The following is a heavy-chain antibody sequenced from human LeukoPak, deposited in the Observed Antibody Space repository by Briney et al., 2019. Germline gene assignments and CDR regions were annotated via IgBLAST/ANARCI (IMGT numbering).Heavy chain of an antibody. CDR2: ISGSGGST. CDR3: ARHTFARPFDS. V-gene: IGHV3-23*01. Sequence: PGGSLRLSCAASGFTFSSYAMSWVRQAPGKGLEWGSAISGSGGSTYYADSVKGRFTISRDNSKNTLYLQMNNLKAKDTAINYCARHTFARPFDSWGQGTLVTVSS. D-gene: IGHD6-6*01. J-gene: IGHJ4*02. CDR1: GFTFSSYA.